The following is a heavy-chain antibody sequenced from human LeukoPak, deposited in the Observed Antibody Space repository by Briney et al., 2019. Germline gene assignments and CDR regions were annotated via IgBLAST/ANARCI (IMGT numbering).Heavy chain of an antibody. CDR1: GYTFTSYG. V-gene: IGHV1-18*01. CDR2: ISAYNGNT. D-gene: IGHD3-3*01. J-gene: IGHJ4*02. Sequence: EASVKVSCKASGYTFTSYGISWVRQAPGQGLEWMGWISAYNGNTNYAQKLQGRVTMTTDTSTSTAYMELRSLRSDDTAVYYCARVRLRITIFGVVIPTPSNFDYWGQGTLVTVSS. CDR3: ARVRLRITIFGVVIPTPSNFDY.